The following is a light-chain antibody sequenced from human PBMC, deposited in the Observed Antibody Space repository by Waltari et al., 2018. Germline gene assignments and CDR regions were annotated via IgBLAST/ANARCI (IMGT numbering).Light chain of an antibody. CDR1: QNINSW. CDR3: QQYRTNPWA. Sequence: DIQMTQSPSTLSASVGDRVTLTCRASQNINSWLAWYQQKPGMAPKLLISKASTLESGVPSRFSGSGSGTEFTLTIGSLQPDDLATYYCQQYRTNPWAFGQGTKV. CDR2: KAS. J-gene: IGKJ1*01. V-gene: IGKV1-5*03.